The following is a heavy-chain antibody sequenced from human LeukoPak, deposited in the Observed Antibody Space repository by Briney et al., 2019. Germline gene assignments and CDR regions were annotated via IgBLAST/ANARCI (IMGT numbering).Heavy chain of an antibody. CDR1: GFTVSSNY. CDR2: ISGSGGST. D-gene: IGHD2-21*02. CDR3: AKGAYCGGDCGGSFFDY. V-gene: IGHV3-23*01. Sequence: GGSLRLSCAASGFTVSSNYMNWVRQAPGKGLEWVSVISGSGGSTYYADSVKGRFTISRDNSKNTLYLQMNSLRAEDTAVYYCAKGAYCGGDCGGSFFDYWGQGTLVTVSS. J-gene: IGHJ4*02.